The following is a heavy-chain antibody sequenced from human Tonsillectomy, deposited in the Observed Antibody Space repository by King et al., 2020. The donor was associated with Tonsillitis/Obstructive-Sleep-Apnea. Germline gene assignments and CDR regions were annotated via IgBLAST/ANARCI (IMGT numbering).Heavy chain of an antibody. CDR3: AKKYDFWGGYFGEYYYKDV. CDR1: GFAISSNA. CDR2: IIGSGGTT. J-gene: IGHJ6*03. Sequence: VQLVESGGGLVQPGGSLRLSCAVSGFAISSNAMSWVRQAPGKGLEWVSAIIGSGGTTYHADSVKGRFTISRDNSKNTLYLQMNSLRAEDTAVYYCAKKYDFWGGYFGEYYYKDVWGKGTPVTGSS. D-gene: IGHD3-3*01. V-gene: IGHV3-23*04.